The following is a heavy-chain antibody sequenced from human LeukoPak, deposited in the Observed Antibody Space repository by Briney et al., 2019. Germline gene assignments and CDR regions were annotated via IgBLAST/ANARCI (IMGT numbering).Heavy chain of an antibody. V-gene: IGHV5-51*01. J-gene: IGHJ4*02. Sequence: GESLKISCKGSGYTFTSSWLGWVRQMPGEGLEWMGIIYPGDSDTRYSPSLQGQVTISADKSIKTAFLQWNSLKASDTAMYYCAKGDGYNAFDSWGQGTLVTVSS. CDR3: AKGDGYNAFDS. CDR2: IYPGDSDT. D-gene: IGHD5-24*01. CDR1: GYTFTSSW.